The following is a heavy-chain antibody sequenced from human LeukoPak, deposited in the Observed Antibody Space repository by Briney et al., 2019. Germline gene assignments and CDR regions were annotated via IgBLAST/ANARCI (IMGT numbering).Heavy chain of an antibody. V-gene: IGHV3-7*03. Sequence: GGSLRLSCAASGFTFRNYWMSWVRQAPGTGLEWVASIKQDGSDRNYVTSVGGRFTISRDNAESSLYLQMNSLRVEDTAVYYCVRNLAVAGTCFDSWGQGTLVTVSS. CDR2: IKQDGSDR. CDR3: VRNLAVAGTCFDS. CDR1: GFTFRNYW. D-gene: IGHD6-19*01. J-gene: IGHJ4*02.